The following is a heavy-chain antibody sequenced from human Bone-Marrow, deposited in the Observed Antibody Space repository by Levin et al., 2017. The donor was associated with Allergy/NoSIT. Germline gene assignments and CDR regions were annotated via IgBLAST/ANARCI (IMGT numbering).Heavy chain of an antibody. CDR2: IEWNGGSS. CDR1: GFTFDDYA. D-gene: IGHD3-22*01. CDR3: ARDPRDYEPFDY. V-gene: IGHV3-20*04. Sequence: PGGSLRLSCAASGFTFDDYAMSWVRQAPGKGLEWIAGIEWNGGSSGYADSVKGRFTISRDNAKNSLYLQMSSLTPEDTALYYCARDPRDYEPFDYWGQGTLVTVSS. J-gene: IGHJ4*02.